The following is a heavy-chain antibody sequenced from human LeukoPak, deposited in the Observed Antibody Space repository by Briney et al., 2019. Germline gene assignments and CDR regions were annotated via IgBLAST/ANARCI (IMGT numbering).Heavy chain of an antibody. CDR1: GGSISSSSYY. J-gene: IGHJ4*02. D-gene: IGHD5-24*01. CDR2: IYYSGST. V-gene: IGHV4-39*01. Sequence: PSETLSLTCTVSGGSISSSSYYWGWIRQPPGKGLEWIGSIYYSGSTYYNPSLKSRVTISVDTSKNQFSLKLSSVTAADTAVYYCARHRLGWLQSTSFDYWGQGTLVTVSS. CDR3: ARHRLGWLQSTSFDY.